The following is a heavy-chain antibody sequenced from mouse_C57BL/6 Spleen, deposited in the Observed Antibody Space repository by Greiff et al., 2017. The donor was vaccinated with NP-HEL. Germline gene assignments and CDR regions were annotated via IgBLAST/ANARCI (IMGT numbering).Heavy chain of an antibody. J-gene: IGHJ1*03. Sequence: QVQLKESGAELVRPGTSVKMSCKASGYTFTNYWIGWAKQRPGHGLEWIGDIYPGGGYTNYNEKFKGKATLTADKSSSTAYMQFSSLTSEDSAIYYCARSAYYGSSGYFDVWGTGTTVTVSS. V-gene: IGHV1-63*01. D-gene: IGHD1-1*01. CDR3: ARSAYYGSSGYFDV. CDR2: IYPGGGYT. CDR1: GYTFTNYW.